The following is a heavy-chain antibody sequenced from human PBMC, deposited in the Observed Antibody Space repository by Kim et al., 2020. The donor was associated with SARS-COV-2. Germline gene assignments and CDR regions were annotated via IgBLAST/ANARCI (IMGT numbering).Heavy chain of an antibody. CDR3: ARDKNDFWSGSHPEDY. D-gene: IGHD3-3*01. J-gene: IGHJ4*02. Sequence: SVTGRFTISRDNAKNSLYLQMNSLRAEDTAVNYCARDKNDFWSGSHPEDYWGQGTLVTVSS. V-gene: IGHV3-21*01.